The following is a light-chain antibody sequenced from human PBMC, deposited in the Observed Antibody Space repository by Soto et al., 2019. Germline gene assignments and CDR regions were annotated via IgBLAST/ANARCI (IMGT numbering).Light chain of an antibody. J-gene: IGKJ1*01. CDR3: QQYNSYPWT. Sequence: GDRVTITCRASQSISSWLAWYQQKPGKAPKLLIYDASSLESGVPSRFSGSGSGTEFTLTISSLQPDDFATYYCQQYNSYPWTVXQGTKVDIK. CDR2: DAS. CDR1: QSISSW. V-gene: IGKV1-5*01.